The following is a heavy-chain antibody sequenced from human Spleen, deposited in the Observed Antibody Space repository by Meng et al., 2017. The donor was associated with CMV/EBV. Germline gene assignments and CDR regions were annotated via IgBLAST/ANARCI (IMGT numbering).Heavy chain of an antibody. CDR1: GGTFRAYA. CDR3: ASPDVDTAMDASFDY. Sequence: SVKVSCKPSGGTFRAYAIIWVRQAPGQGLEWMGGIIPILSKPNYAQKFQGRVTITADKSTSTAYMELSRLRSEDTAVYYCASPDVDTAMDASFDYWGQGTLVTVSS. CDR2: IIPILSKP. J-gene: IGHJ4*02. V-gene: IGHV1-69*10. D-gene: IGHD5-18*01.